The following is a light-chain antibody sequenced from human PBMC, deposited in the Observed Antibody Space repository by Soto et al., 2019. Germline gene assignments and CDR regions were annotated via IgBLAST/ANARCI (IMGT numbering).Light chain of an antibody. V-gene: IGKV3-20*01. CDR2: GAS. J-gene: IGKJ1*01. Sequence: EMGLAQAPGTLSLSPGERAPLSCRASQSVSSSYLAWYQQKPGQAPRLLIYGASSRATGIPDRFSGSGSGTDFTLTISRLEPEDFAVYYCQQYGSSWTFGQGTKVDIK. CDR1: QSVSSSY. CDR3: QQYGSSWT.